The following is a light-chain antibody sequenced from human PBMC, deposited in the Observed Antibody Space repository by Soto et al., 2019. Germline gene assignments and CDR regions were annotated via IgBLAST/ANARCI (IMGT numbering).Light chain of an antibody. CDR1: SGSIGSNS. CDR2: EDD. V-gene: IGLV6-57*04. Sequence: NFMLTQPHSVSESPGKTVTISCTRSSGSIGSNSVQWYRQRPGSAPTIVIYEDDQRPSGVPNRSAGSIDRSSNSASLTISGLQTEDEADYYCQSYDTNTVVFGGGTKVTVL. CDR3: QSYDTNTVV. J-gene: IGLJ2*01.